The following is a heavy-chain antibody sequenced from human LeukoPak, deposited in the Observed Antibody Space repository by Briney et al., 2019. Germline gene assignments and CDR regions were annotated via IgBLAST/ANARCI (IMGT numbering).Heavy chain of an antibody. V-gene: IGHV3-53*01. CDR3: ARVYGIAVAGTSQFDY. CDR1: GFTVSSNY. D-gene: IGHD6-19*01. Sequence: GGSLRLSCAASGFTVSSNYMSWVRQAPGKGLEWVSVIYSGGSTYYADSVKGRFTISRDNAKNSLYLQMNSLRAEDTAVYYCARVYGIAVAGTSQFDYWGQGTLVTVSS. J-gene: IGHJ4*02. CDR2: IYSGGST.